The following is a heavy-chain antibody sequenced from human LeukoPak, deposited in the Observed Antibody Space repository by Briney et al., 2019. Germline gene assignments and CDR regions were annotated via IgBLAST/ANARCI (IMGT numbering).Heavy chain of an antibody. D-gene: IGHD2-2*01. CDR1: GGSISSYY. CDR3: ASIVVVPADAYYYYYYYMDV. Sequence: SETLSLTCTVSGGSISSYYWRWIRQPPGKGLEWIGYIYYIGSTNYNPSLKSRVAISVVTSKNQFSLKLSSVTAADTAVYYCASIVVVPADAYYYYYYYMDVWGKGTTVTVSS. CDR2: IYYIGST. V-gene: IGHV4-59*01. J-gene: IGHJ6*03.